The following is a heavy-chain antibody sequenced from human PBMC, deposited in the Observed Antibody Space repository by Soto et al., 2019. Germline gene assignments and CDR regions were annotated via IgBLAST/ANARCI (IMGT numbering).Heavy chain of an antibody. D-gene: IGHD6-19*01. V-gene: IGHV3-30-3*01. CDR1: GFTFSSYA. Sequence: GGSLRLSCAASGFTFSSYAMHWVRQAPGKGLEWVAVISYDGSNKYYADSVKGRFTISRDNSKNTLYLQMNGLRAEDTAVYYCARDHGSGWYIGQRYYYYYGMDVWGQGTTVTVSS. CDR2: ISYDGSNK. J-gene: IGHJ6*02. CDR3: ARDHGSGWYIGQRYYYYYGMDV.